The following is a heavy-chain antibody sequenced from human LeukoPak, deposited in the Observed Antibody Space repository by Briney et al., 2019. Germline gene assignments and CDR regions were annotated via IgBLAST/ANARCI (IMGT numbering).Heavy chain of an antibody. D-gene: IGHD1-14*01. CDR2: INHSGST. Sequence: PSETLSLTCAVCGGSFSGYYWSWIRQPPGKGLDWIGEINHSGSTNYNPSLKSRVTISVDTSKNQFSLKLSSVAAADTAVYYCARGRGLITSSFDYWGQGTLVTVSS. J-gene: IGHJ4*02. V-gene: IGHV4-34*01. CDR1: GGSFSGYY. CDR3: ARGRGLITSSFDY.